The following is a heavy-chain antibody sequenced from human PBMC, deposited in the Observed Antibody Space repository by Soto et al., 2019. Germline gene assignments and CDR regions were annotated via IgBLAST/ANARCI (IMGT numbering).Heavy chain of an antibody. Sequence: GASVKVSCKASGYTFTSYGISWVRQAPGQGLEWMGWISAYNGNTNYAQKLQGRVTMTTDTSTSTAYMELRSLRSDDTVVYYCALVVHAAYYYYAMDVWGQGTTVPVAS. D-gene: IGHD2-2*01. J-gene: IGHJ6*02. CDR2: ISAYNGNT. CDR1: GYTFTSYG. V-gene: IGHV1-18*01. CDR3: ALVVHAAYYYYAMDV.